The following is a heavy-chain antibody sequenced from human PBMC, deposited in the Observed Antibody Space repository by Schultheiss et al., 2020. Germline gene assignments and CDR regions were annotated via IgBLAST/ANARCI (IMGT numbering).Heavy chain of an antibody. D-gene: IGHD3-10*01. J-gene: IGHJ6*03. CDR2: IFSNDEK. CDR3: TRNVIDYYYYYYMDV. CDR1: GFSLSNARMG. V-gene: IGHV2-26*01. Sequence: SGPTLVKPTETLTLTCTVSGFSLSNARMGVSWIRQPPGKALEWLAHIFSNDEKSYSTSLKSRLTISKDTSKSQVVLTMTNMDPVDTATYYCTRNVIDYYYYYYMDVWGKGTTVTVSS.